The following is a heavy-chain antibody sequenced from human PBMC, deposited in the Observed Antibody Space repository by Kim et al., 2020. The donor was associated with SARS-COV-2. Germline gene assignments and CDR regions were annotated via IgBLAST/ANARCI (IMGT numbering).Heavy chain of an antibody. D-gene: IGHD6-13*01. Sequence: ASVKVSCKASGYTFTSYYMHWVRQAPGQGLEWMGIINPSGGSTSYAQKFQGRVTMTRDTSTSTVYMELSSLRSEDTAVYYCARDIFPSAQQLVFGHDAFDIWGQGTMVTVSS. CDR2: INPSGGST. CDR1: GYTFTSYY. V-gene: IGHV1-46*01. J-gene: IGHJ3*02. CDR3: ARDIFPSAQQLVFGHDAFDI.